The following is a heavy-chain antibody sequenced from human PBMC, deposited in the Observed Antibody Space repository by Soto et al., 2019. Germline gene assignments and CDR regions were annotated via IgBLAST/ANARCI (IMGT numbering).Heavy chain of an antibody. CDR1: GYTFSSYH. CDR3: VRDSGGVPSNSFDP. Sequence: QVQLVQSGAEVKKPGASVKVSCKASGYTFSSYHMHWVRQAPGQGLERMGIINPSGGSTSYAQKFQGRVTMTRDTPTGTVYMALSRLRSEDTAVYYCVRDSGGVPSNSFDPWGQGTLVTVSS. V-gene: IGHV1-46*03. D-gene: IGHD3-16*01. J-gene: IGHJ5*02. CDR2: INPSGGST.